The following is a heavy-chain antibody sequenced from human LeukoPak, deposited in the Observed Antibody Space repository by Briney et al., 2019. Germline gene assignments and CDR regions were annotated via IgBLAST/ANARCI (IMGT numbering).Heavy chain of an antibody. V-gene: IGHV3-33*06. J-gene: IGHJ6*03. CDR1: GFTFSSYG. CDR2: IWYDGSNK. CDR3: AKALVAHYYYCYMDV. Sequence: PTGGSLRLSCAASGFTFSSYGMHWVRQAPGKGLEWVAVIWYDGSNKYYADSVKGRFTISRDNSKNTLYLQMNSLRAEDTAVYYCAKALVAHYYYCYMDVWGKGTTVTVSS.